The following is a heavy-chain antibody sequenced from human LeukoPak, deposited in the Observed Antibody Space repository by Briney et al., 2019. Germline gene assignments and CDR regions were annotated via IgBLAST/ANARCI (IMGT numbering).Heavy chain of an antibody. V-gene: IGHV3-23*01. CDR2: ISGGGGTT. J-gene: IGHJ4*02. CDR3: ASSIAVAGSFDY. CDR1: GFTFSSQA. D-gene: IGHD6-19*01. Sequence: GGSLTLSCAASGFTFSSQAMSWVRQAPGKGLEWVSAISGGGGTTYYADSVKGRFTISRANAKNSLYLQMNSLRAEDTAVYYCASSIAVAGSFDYWGQGTLVTVSS.